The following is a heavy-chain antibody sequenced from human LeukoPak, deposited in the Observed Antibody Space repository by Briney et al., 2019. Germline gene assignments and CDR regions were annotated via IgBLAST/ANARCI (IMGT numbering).Heavy chain of an antibody. J-gene: IGHJ6*02. Sequence: PSETLSLTCTVSGYSISSGYYWGWIRQPPGKGLEWIGSIYHSGSTYYNPSLKSRVTISVDTSKNQFSLKLSSVTAADTAVYYCARERNCSGGSCYLVNYYGMDVWGQGTTVTVSS. CDR3: ARERNCSGGSCYLVNYYGMDV. CDR1: GYSISSGYY. D-gene: IGHD2-15*01. CDR2: IYHSGST. V-gene: IGHV4-38-2*02.